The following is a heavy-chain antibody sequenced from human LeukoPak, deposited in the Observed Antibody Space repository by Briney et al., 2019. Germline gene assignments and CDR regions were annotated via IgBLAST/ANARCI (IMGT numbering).Heavy chain of an antibody. Sequence: GGSLRLSCAASGFTFSDYAMRWVRQAPGKGLEWLSEISGGGDGAYHADSVKGRFTISRDNSKNTLYLQMNSLRAEDTAVYYCTTSWPKVREGDQWGQGTLVTVTS. CDR3: TTSWPKVREGDQ. D-gene: IGHD3-10*01. CDR2: ISGGGDGA. J-gene: IGHJ4*02. V-gene: IGHV3-23*01. CDR1: GFTFSDYA.